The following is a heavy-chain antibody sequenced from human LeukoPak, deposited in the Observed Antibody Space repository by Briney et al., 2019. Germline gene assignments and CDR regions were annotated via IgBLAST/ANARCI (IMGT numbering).Heavy chain of an antibody. CDR3: ARDWSDTIFGVVNDY. CDR1: GFTFSSYW. V-gene: IGHV3-74*01. J-gene: IGHJ4*02. CDR2: INSDGSST. D-gene: IGHD3-3*01. Sequence: GGSLRLSCAASGFTFSSYWMHWVRQAPGKGPVWVSRINSDGSSTSYADSVKGRFTISRDNAKNTLYLQMNSLRAEDTAVYYCARDWSDTIFGVVNDYWGQGTLVTVSS.